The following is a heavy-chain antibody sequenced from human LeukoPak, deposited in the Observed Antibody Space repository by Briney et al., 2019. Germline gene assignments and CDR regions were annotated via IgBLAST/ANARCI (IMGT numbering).Heavy chain of an antibody. CDR1: GGSISSHY. CDR3: AIGPETLVEKPFDY. V-gene: IGHV4-59*11. J-gene: IGHJ4*02. Sequence: SETLSLTCTVSGGSISSHYWSWIRQPPGKGLEWIGYIYYSGSTNYNPSLKSRVTISVDTSKNQFSLKLSSVTAADTAVYYCAIGPETLVEKPFDYWGQGTLVNGPS. D-gene: IGHD1-14*01. CDR2: IYYSGST.